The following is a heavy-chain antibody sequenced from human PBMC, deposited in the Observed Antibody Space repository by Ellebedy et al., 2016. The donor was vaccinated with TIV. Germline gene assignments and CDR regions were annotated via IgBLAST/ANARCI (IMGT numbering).Heavy chain of an antibody. V-gene: IGHV4-30-4*01. CDR3: ASRYSSPFFDN. Sequence: MPSETLSLTCTVSGDSISSGDHYWSWIRQPPGKGLEWIAYIYYTGSTYYNPSLKSRITMSVDRSKNQFSLKSSSVTAADTAVYYCASRYSSPFFDNWGQGSLVTVSS. CDR2: IYYTGST. CDR1: GDSISSGDHY. J-gene: IGHJ4*02. D-gene: IGHD6-6*01.